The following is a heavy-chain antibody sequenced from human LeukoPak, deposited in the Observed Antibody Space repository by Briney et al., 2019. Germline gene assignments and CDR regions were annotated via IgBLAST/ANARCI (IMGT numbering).Heavy chain of an antibody. CDR2: IYYTGDT. D-gene: IGHD2-15*01. Sequence: PSETLSLTCTVSGVSISTYYWSWIRQPPGKGLEWVGFIYYTGDTNYNPSLKSRVTISLDTSKNQFSLKLSSVTAADTAVYYCARARCSGGSCYEDYWGQGTLVTVSS. J-gene: IGHJ4*02. CDR1: GVSISTYY. V-gene: IGHV4-59*12. CDR3: ARARCSGGSCYEDY.